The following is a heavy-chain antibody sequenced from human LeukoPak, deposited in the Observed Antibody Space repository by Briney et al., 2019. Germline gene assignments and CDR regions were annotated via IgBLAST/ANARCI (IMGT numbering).Heavy chain of an antibody. D-gene: IGHD4-17*01. V-gene: IGHV1-18*01. J-gene: IGHJ3*02. CDR3: ARGLAYGDYELDAFDI. Sequence: ASVKVSCKASGYTFTSYGISWVRQAPGQGLEWMGWISAYNGNTNYAQKLQGRVTMTTDTSTSTAYMELRSLRSDDTAVYYCARGLAYGDYELDAFDIWGQGTMVTVSS. CDR1: GYTFTSYG. CDR2: ISAYNGNT.